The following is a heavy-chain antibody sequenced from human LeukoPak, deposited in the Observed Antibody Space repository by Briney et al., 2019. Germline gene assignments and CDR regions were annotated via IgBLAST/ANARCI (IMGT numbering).Heavy chain of an antibody. Sequence: SETLSLTCTVSGGSISSSSYYWGWIRQPPGKGLEWIGSIYYSGSTYYNPSLKSRVTISVDTSKNQFSLKLSSVTAADTAVYYCARETHHYYDSSGYLDYWGQGTLVTVSS. D-gene: IGHD3-22*01. J-gene: IGHJ4*02. CDR2: IYYSGST. V-gene: IGHV4-39*07. CDR1: GGSISSSSYY. CDR3: ARETHHYYDSSGYLDY.